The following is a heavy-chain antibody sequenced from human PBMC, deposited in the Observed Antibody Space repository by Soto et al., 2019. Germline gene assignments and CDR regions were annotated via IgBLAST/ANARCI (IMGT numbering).Heavy chain of an antibody. D-gene: IGHD3-10*01. Sequence: ESGGGLVQPGGSLKLSCAASGFVFKDSSIHWVRQASGKGLEWVGRIRDRAFSYATAYAASVKGRFTISRDDSTNTAYLQMNSLKTEDPAIYSCTRLISAAQDYWGQGTLVTVSS. CDR1: GFVFKDSS. J-gene: IGHJ4*02. CDR3: TRLISAAQDY. CDR2: IRDRAFSYAT. V-gene: IGHV3-73*01.